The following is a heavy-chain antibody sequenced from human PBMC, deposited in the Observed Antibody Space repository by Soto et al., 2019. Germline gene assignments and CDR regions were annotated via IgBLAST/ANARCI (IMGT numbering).Heavy chain of an antibody. Sequence: GGSLRLSCAASGFTFSSYGMHWVRQAPGKGLEWVAVISYDGSNKYYADSVKGRFTISRDNSKNTLYLQMNSLRAEDTAVYYCAKDLRHYYDSSGYPWFDPWGQGALVTVSS. CDR2: ISYDGSNK. CDR1: GFTFSSYG. J-gene: IGHJ5*02. CDR3: AKDLRHYYDSSGYPWFDP. V-gene: IGHV3-30*18. D-gene: IGHD3-22*01.